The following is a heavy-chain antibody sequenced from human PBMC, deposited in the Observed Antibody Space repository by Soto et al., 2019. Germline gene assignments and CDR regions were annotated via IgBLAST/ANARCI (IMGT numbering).Heavy chain of an antibody. CDR3: ARAGYCGSSTSCYWDTFDY. CDR2: ISGSGSST. D-gene: IGHD2-2*01. V-gene: IGHV3-23*01. J-gene: IGHJ4*02. CDR1: GFTFNNYA. Sequence: GGSLRLSCAASGFTFNNYAMSWVRQAPGKGLEWVSVISGSGSSTYYADSVKGRFTISRDNSKNTLYLQMNSLRAEDTAVLYCARAGYCGSSTSCYWDTFDYWGQGTLVTVSS.